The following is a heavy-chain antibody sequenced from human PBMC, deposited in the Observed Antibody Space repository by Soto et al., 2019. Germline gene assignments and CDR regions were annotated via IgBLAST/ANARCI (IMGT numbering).Heavy chain of an antibody. J-gene: IGHJ6*02. CDR1: GGSFSGYY. V-gene: IGHV4-34*01. Sequence: QVQLQQWGAGLLKPSETLSLTCAVYGGSFSGYYWSWIRQPPGKGLEWIGEINHSGSTNYNPSLKSRGTISVDTSKNQFSLTLSSVTAADTAVYYCARVVVVPAAPVWYYYYGMDVWGQGTTVTVSS. D-gene: IGHD2-2*01. CDR2: INHSGST. CDR3: ARVVVVPAAPVWYYYYGMDV.